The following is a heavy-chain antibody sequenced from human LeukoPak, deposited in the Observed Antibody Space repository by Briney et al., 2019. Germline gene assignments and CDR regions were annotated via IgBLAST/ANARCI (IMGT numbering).Heavy chain of an antibody. D-gene: IGHD3-16*02. CDR2: IRYDGSNK. J-gene: IGHJ4*02. V-gene: IGHV3-30*02. CDR3: ANVGRSLGELSLYY. Sequence: GGSLRLSCAASGFTFSSYWMSWVRQAPGKGLEWVAFIRYDGSNKYYADSVKGRFTISRDNSKNTLYLQMNSLRAEDTAVYYCANVGRSLGELSLYYWGQGTLVTVSS. CDR1: GFTFSSYW.